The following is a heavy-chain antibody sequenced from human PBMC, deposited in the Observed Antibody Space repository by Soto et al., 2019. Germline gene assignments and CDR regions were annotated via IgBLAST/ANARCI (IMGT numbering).Heavy chain of an antibody. CDR3: TRREYNDYYYYYGMDV. J-gene: IGHJ6*02. V-gene: IGHV3-73*01. CDR2: IRSKANSYAT. D-gene: IGHD1-20*01. Sequence: EVQLVESGGGLVQPGGSLKLSCAASGFTFSGSAMHWVRQASGKGLGWVGRIRSKANSYATAYAASVKGRFTISRDDSKNTAYLQMNSLKTEDTAVYYCTRREYNDYYYYYGMDVWGQGTTVTVSS. CDR1: GFTFSGSA.